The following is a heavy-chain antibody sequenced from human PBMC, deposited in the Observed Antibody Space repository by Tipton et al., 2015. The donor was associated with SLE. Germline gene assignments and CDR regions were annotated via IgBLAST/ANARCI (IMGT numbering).Heavy chain of an antibody. V-gene: IGHV4-59*08. CDR1: GGSISSYY. CDR3: ARGPGSSSTEPDRESFFYYGMDV. Sequence: TLSLTCTVSGGSISSYYWSWIRQPPGRGLEWIGYIYYSGSTNYNPSLKSRVTISVDTSKNQFSLKLSSVTATDTAVYYCARGPGSSSTEPDRESFFYYGMDVWGQGTTVTVSS. J-gene: IGHJ6*02. CDR2: IYYSGST. D-gene: IGHD6-6*01.